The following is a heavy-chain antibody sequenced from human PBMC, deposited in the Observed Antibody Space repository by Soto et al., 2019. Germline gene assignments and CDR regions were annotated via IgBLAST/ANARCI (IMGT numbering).Heavy chain of an antibody. V-gene: IGHV3-9*01. CDR1: GFTFDDYA. CDR3: AKEAVRYGSGWYNWFDP. D-gene: IGHD6-19*01. CDR2: ISWNSGSI. J-gene: IGHJ5*02. Sequence: EVQLVESGGGLVQPGRSLRLSCAASGFTFDDYAMHWVRQAPGKGLEWVSGISWNSGSIGYADSVKGRFTISRDNAKNSLYLQMNSPRAEDTALYYCAKEAVRYGSGWYNWFDPWGQGTLVTVSS.